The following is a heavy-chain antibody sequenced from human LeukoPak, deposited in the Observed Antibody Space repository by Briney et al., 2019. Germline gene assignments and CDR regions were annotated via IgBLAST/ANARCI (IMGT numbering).Heavy chain of an antibody. J-gene: IGHJ4*02. D-gene: IGHD6-19*01. V-gene: IGHV5-10-1*04. CDR2: IDPSDSYT. Sequence: GESLKISCKGSGYSFTSYWISWVRQMPGKGLEWMGRIDPSDSYTNYSPSFQGQVTISADKSISTAYLQWSSLKASDTAMYYCARGGSGWYANWDYWGQGTLVTVSS. CDR1: GYSFTSYW. CDR3: ARGGSGWYANWDY.